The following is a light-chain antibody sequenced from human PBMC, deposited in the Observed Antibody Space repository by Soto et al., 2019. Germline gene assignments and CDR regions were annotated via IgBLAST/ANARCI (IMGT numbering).Light chain of an antibody. J-gene: IGKJ1*01. CDR2: AAS. CDR3: QHSHSPGM. V-gene: IGKV1-39*01. CDR1: RNVGDY. Sequence: DVQVTQSPSSLSASVGDRVTITCRTSRNVGDYLNWYQQKPGKAPKVLIYAASSLQSGVPSRFSGSVSGTEFTLTINSVQREDYATYYCQHSHSPGMFGRGTKVEIK.